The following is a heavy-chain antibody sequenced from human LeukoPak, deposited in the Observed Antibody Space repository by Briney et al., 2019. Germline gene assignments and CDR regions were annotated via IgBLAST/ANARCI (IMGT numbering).Heavy chain of an antibody. CDR3: ARLSPAFYGGILRGYFDY. V-gene: IGHV4-59*08. J-gene: IGHJ4*02. CDR2: IYYSGST. D-gene: IGHD4-23*01. CDR1: GGSISSYY. Sequence: PETLSLTCTVSGGSISSYYWSWIRQPPGKGLEWIGYIYYSGSTNYNPSLKSRVTISVDTSKNQFSLKLSSVTAADTAVYYCARLSPAFYGGILRGYFDYWGQGTLVTVSS.